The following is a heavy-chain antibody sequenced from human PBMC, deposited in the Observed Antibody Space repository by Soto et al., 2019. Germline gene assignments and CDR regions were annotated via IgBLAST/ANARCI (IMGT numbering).Heavy chain of an antibody. J-gene: IGHJ5*02. Sequence: PSQTLSLTCVISGDSVSSNSAAWNWIRQSPSRGLEWLGRTYYRSKWYNDYAVSVRSRITINPDTSKNQFSLQLNSVTPEDTAVYHCASGLAAGRGDWLDHWGQGTLVTVSS. CDR3: ASGLAAGRGDWLDH. V-gene: IGHV6-1*01. CDR2: TYYRSKWYN. D-gene: IGHD6-13*01. CDR1: GDSVSSNSAA.